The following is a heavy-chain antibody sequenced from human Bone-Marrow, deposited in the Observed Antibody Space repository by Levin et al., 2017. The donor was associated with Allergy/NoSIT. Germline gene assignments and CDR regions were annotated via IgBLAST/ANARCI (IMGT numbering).Heavy chain of an antibody. Sequence: GGSLRLSCEVSGFTFSHNWMSWVRQAPGKGLEWVGRIKTDADGGTTDYAAPVKGRFTVLRDESKSTVYLQMNSLRTEDTAVYYCTTGYRNYWYFDLWGRGTLVTVSS. CDR2: IKTDADGGTT. V-gene: IGHV3-15*01. CDR3: TTGYRNYWYFDL. J-gene: IGHJ2*01. CDR1: GFTFSHNW. D-gene: IGHD2-2*02.